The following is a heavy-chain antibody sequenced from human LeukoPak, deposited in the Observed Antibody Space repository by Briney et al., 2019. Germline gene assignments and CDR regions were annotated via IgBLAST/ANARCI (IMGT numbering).Heavy chain of an antibody. D-gene: IGHD5-12*01. V-gene: IGHV1-46*01. CDR1: GYTFTSYY. CDR3: ARASGYPPYDDAFDI. Sequence: GASVKVSCKASGYTFTSYYMHWVRQAPGQGLEWMGIINPSGGSTSYAQKFQGRVTMTRDTSTSTVHMELSSLRSEDTAVYYCARASGYPPYDDAFDIWGQGTMATVSS. CDR2: INPSGGST. J-gene: IGHJ3*02.